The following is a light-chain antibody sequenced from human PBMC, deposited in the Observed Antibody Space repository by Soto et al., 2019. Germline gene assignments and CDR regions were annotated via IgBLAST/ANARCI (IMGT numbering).Light chain of an antibody. J-gene: IGLJ1*01. CDR3: SSYTTSNTRQIV. V-gene: IGLV2-14*01. CDR2: DVS. Sequence: QSALTQPASVSGSPGQSITISCTGTSSDVVGYNYVSWYQQHPGKAPKFMIYDVSNRPSGVSNRFSGSKSGNTASLTISGLQAEDEADNYCSSYTTSNTRQIVFGTGTKVTVL. CDR1: SSDVVGYNY.